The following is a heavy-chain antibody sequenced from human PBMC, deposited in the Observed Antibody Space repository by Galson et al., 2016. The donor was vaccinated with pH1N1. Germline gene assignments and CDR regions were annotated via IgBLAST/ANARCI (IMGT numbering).Heavy chain of an antibody. CDR1: GFTLDTYW. V-gene: IGHV3-7*01. D-gene: IGHD3-10*01. J-gene: IGHJ4*02. CDR3: ARGLGVWFGELSDPTWDY. CDR2: IKPDGSQK. Sequence: SLRLSCAASGFTLDTYWMLWVRQAPGKGLEWVANIKPDGSQKYYVDSVKGRFTISRDNAKNSLYLQMNSLRAEDTAVYYCARGLGVWFGELSDPTWDYWGQGTLVTVSS.